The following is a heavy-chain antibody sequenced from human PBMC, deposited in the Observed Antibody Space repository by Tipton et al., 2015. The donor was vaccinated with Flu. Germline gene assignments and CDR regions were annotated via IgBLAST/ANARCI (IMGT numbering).Heavy chain of an antibody. D-gene: IGHD4-23*01. Sequence: TLSLTCGVSGGSISSDFWSWIRKPAGKGLEWIGRINNSGSTNYNPSLKSRVTMSVDTPKNQFSLKLRSVTAADTAVYYCARDGDGWYDGIRFDPWGQGTLVTVSS. CDR1: GGSISSDF. V-gene: IGHV4-4*07. J-gene: IGHJ5*02. CDR3: ARDGDGWYDGIRFDP. CDR2: INNSGST.